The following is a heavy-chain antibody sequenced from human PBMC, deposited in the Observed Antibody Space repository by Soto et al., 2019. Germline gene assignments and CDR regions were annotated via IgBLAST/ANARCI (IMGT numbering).Heavy chain of an antibody. CDR2: ISGSGDST. V-gene: IGHV3-23*01. CDR1: GFIFSSYA. CDR3: AKDLLWGRHSND. J-gene: IGHJ4*02. D-gene: IGHD2-2*01. Sequence: GGSLRLSCAASGFIFSSYAMTWVRQAPGKGLEWISAISGSGDSTYYADSVRGRFTISRDNSKNTLYLQMNSLRAEDTAIYYCAKDLLWGRHSNDWGQGSLVTVSS.